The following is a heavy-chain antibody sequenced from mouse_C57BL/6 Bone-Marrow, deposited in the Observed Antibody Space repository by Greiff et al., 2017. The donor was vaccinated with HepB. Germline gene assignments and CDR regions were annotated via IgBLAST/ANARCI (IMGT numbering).Heavy chain of an antibody. CDR3: ARWDY. CDR2: IDPSDSYT. J-gene: IGHJ2*01. CDR1: GYTFTSYW. V-gene: IGHV1-69*01. Sequence: QVQLKQSGAELVMPGASVKLSCNASGYTFTSYWMHWVKQRPGQGLEWIGEIDPSDSYTNYNQKFKGKSTLTVDKSSSTAYMQLSSLTSEDSAVYYCARWDYWGQGTTLTVSS.